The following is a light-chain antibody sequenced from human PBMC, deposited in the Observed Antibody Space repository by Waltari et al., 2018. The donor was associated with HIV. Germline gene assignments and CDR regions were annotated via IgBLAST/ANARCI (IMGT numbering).Light chain of an antibody. V-gene: IGLV2-14*03. CDR3: SSYTNSSPYV. Sequence: QRALPPPDSVSGSLGQSITISRTGPSRDVGDVNTVYWYQQHPGKPPKLMIYDVTKRPSGVSNRFSGSKSGSTASLTISGLQPEDEADYYCSSYTNSSPYVFGTGTKVTVL. CDR1: SRDVGDVNT. J-gene: IGLJ1*01. CDR2: DVT.